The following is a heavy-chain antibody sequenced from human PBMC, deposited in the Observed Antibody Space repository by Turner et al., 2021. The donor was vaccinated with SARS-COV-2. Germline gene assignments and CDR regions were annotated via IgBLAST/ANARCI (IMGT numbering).Heavy chain of an antibody. CDR3: ARQVSILGRWLAPFDS. CDR1: SCSISSSSYY. CDR2: FFYSGST. Sequence: QLQLPESGPGLVKPSETLSLTCTVSSCSISSSSYYWGWIRQPPGKGLEWIGSFFYSGSTYYSTSLKSRITISVDTSKNQFSLNLSSVTAADTAVYYCARQVSILGRWLAPFDSWGQGTLVTVSS. V-gene: IGHV4-39*01. D-gene: IGHD6-19*01. J-gene: IGHJ4*02.